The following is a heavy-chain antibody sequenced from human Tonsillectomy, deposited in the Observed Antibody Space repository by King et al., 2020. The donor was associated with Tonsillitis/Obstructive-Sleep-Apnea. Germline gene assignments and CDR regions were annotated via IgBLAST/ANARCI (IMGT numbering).Heavy chain of an antibody. CDR2: XYSGGST. D-gene: IGHD6-13*01. V-gene: IGHV3-53*01. CDR3: ARAXIXAAGYYFDX. Sequence: VQLVESGGGLIQPGGSLRLSCAASGFTVSSNYMSWVRQAPGKGLEWVSVXYSGGSTYYSDSXXGRFTIXTDNSKNTLYLQKNIMRAEDTAVYYCARAXIXAAGYYFDXWGQXXXVTVSS. CDR1: GFTVSSNY. J-gene: IGHJ4*02.